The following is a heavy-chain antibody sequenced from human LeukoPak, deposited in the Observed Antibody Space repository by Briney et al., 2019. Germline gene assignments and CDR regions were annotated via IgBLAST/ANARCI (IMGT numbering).Heavy chain of an antibody. CDR2: ISSSSSYI. CDR1: GFTFSSYG. V-gene: IGHV3-21*01. Sequence: GGSLRLSCAASGFTFSSYGMHWVRQAPGKGLEWVSSISSSSSYIYYADSVKGRFTISRDNAKNSLYLQMNSLRAEDTAVYYCARVPHIAAAGIYYFDYWGQGTLVTVSS. J-gene: IGHJ4*02. D-gene: IGHD6-13*01. CDR3: ARVPHIAAAGIYYFDY.